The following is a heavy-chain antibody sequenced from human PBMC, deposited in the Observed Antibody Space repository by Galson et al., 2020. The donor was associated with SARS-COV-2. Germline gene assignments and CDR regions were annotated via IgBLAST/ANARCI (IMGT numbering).Heavy chain of an antibody. CDR2: IYYSGST. CDR3: ARLPGYSSSSVAFDI. Sequence: SETLSLTCTVSGGSISSSSYYWGWIRQPPGKGLEWIGSIYYSGSTYYNPSLKSRVTISVDTSKNQFSLKLSSVTAADTAVYYCARLPGYSSSSVAFDIWGQGTMVTVSS. J-gene: IGHJ3*02. CDR1: GGSISSSSYY. D-gene: IGHD6-13*01. V-gene: IGHV4-39*01.